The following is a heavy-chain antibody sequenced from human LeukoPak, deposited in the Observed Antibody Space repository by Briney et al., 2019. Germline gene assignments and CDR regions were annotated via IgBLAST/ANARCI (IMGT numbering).Heavy chain of an antibody. V-gene: IGHV1-2*02. CDR3: ARDMWNYGGNSFDH. D-gene: IGHD1-7*01. CDR2: INPNSGGT. CDR1: GYTFTGYY. Sequence: ASVKVSCKASGYTFTGYYMHWVRQAPGQGLEWMRWINPNSGGTNYAQKFQGRVTMTRDTSISTAYMELSRLRSDDTAVYYCARDMWNYGGNSFDHWGQGTLVTVSS. J-gene: IGHJ5*02.